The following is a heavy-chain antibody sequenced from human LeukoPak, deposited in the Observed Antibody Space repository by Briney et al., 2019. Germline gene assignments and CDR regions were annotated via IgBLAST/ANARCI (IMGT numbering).Heavy chain of an antibody. CDR3: ARHRCLLCYFQV. J-gene: IGHJ3*01. CDR1: GGSFSGYY. V-gene: IGHV4-34*01. CDR2: INDSEST. D-gene: IGHD3-16*02. Sequence: PSETLSLTCAVYGGSFSGYYWSWIRQPPGKGLEWIGEINDSESTNYSTSLKSRVTMSVDTSKNQFSLKLTSVTAADTAGYYCARHRCLLCYFQVWGQGTMVTVSS.